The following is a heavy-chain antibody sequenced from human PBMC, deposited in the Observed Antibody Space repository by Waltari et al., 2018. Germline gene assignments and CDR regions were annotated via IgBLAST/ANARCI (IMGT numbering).Heavy chain of an antibody. CDR1: GGSISTNYN. J-gene: IGHJ1*01. D-gene: IGHD4-17*01. V-gene: IGHV4-39*01. CDR3: GRVAFGDDGGYFQH. CDR2: MQYRVST. Sequence: QLQLQESGPGLVKPSETLSLTCTVSGGSISTNYNWAWIRQPPGKGLEWLGNMQYRVSTFYKPPLKSRVTISLDTSMNQFSLRLTSVNAADTAVYFCGRVAFGDDGGYFQHWGQGTLVTISS.